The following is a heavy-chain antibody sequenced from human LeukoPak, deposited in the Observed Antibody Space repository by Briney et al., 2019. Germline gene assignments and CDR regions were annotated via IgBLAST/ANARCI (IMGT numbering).Heavy chain of an antibody. Sequence: PGGSLRLSCAASGFPFSSYAMQWVRQAPGKGLEYVSGISSNGGTTFYANSVKGRFTISIDNSKNMLFLQMGSLRAEDMAVYYCARDGVATNDYWGQGTLVTVSS. J-gene: IGHJ4*02. CDR1: GFPFSSYA. CDR2: ISSNGGTT. D-gene: IGHD2-15*01. CDR3: ARDGVATNDY. V-gene: IGHV3-64*01.